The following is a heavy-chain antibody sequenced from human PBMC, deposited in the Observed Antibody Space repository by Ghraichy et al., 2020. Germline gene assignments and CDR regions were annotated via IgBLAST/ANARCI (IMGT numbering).Heavy chain of an antibody. D-gene: IGHD6-13*01. V-gene: IGHV1-69*13. CDR2: IIPIFGTA. Sequence: SVKVSCKASGGTFSSYAISWVRQAPGQGLEWMGGIIPIFGTANYAQKFQGRVTITADESTSTAYMELSSLRSEDTAVYYCARDRGIAARNDAFDIWGQGTMVTVSS. CDR3: ARDRGIAARNDAFDI. J-gene: IGHJ3*02. CDR1: GGTFSSYA.